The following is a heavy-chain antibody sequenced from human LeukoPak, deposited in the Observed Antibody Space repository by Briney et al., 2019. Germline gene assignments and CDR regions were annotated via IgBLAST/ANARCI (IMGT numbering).Heavy chain of an antibody. J-gene: IGHJ6*04. V-gene: IGHV3-23*01. CDR3: AKGGASSPYTYIDV. D-gene: IGHD6-6*01. CDR1: GFPFSNHA. Sequence: GSLGLSCAASGFPFSNHAMSWVRQAPGQGLEWVSVIGDSGGSTYYADSVKGRFTISRDNSKNTLYLQMNSLRADDTAVYHCAKGGASSPYTYIDVWGKGTTVIVSS. CDR2: IGDSGGST.